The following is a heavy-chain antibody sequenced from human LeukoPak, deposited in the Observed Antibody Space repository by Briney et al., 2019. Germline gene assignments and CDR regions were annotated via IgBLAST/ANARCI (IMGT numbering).Heavy chain of an antibody. Sequence: GASVKVSCKASGGTFSSYAISWVRQAPGQGLEWMGGIIPIFGTANYAQKFQGRVTITADKPTSTAYMELSSLRSEDTAVYYCARSPEYGGSTDSTVGFDYWGQGTLVTVSS. CDR2: IIPIFGTA. V-gene: IGHV1-69*06. CDR3: ARSPEYGGSTDSTVGFDY. D-gene: IGHD4-23*01. J-gene: IGHJ4*02. CDR1: GGTFSSYA.